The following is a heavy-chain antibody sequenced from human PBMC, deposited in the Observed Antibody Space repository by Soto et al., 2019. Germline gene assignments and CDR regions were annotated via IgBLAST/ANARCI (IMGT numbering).Heavy chain of an antibody. CDR1: GGSISSYY. J-gene: IGHJ6*02. V-gene: IGHV4-59*01. D-gene: IGHD3-10*01. Sequence: SETLSLTCTVSGGSISSYYCSWIRQPPGKGLEWIGYIYYSGSTNYNPSLKSRVTISVDTSKNQFSLKLSSVTAADTAVYYCARDCGYYGSGRSYNYYYYGMDVWGQGTTVTVSS. CDR3: ARDCGYYGSGRSYNYYYYGMDV. CDR2: IYYSGST.